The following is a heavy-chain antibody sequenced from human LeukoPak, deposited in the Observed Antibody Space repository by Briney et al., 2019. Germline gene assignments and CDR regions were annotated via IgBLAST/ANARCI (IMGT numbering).Heavy chain of an antibody. CDR2: ISGSGGNT. CDR3: AKVPITVTRNFDY. CDR1: GFTFSNYV. Sequence: GGSLILSCAASGFTFSNYVMSWVRQAPGKGLEWVSSISGSGGNTYYADSVKGRFTISRDNSKNTLYLQMNSLRAEDTAVYYCAKVPITVTRNFDYWGQGTLVTDSS. D-gene: IGHD4-17*01. J-gene: IGHJ4*02. V-gene: IGHV3-23*01.